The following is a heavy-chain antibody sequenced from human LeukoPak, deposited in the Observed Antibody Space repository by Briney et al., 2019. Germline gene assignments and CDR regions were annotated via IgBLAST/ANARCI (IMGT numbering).Heavy chain of an antibody. V-gene: IGHV3-11*03. D-gene: IGHD2-2*01. Sequence: LSLTCTVSGGSISSSSAYWGWIRQPPGKGLEWVSYISSSSSYTNYADSVKGRFTISRDNAKNSLYLQMNSLRAEDTAVYYCARYCSSTSCYDYWGQGTLVTVSS. CDR1: GGSISSS. J-gene: IGHJ4*02. CDR3: ARYCSSTSCYDY. CDR2: ISSSSSYT.